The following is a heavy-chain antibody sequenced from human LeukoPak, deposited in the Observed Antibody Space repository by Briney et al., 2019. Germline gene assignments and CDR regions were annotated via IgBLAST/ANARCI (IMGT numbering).Heavy chain of an antibody. CDR1: GGSISSGSYY. D-gene: IGHD4-17*01. CDR2: INHSGST. J-gene: IGHJ4*02. V-gene: IGHV4-39*07. Sequence: SETLSLTCTVSGGSISSGSYYWSWIRQPPGKGLEWIGEINHSGSTNYNPSLKSRVTISVDTSKNQFSLKLSSVTAADTAVYYCAREGEYGDYGGVSWVLDYWGQGTLVTVSS. CDR3: AREGEYGDYGGVSWVLDY.